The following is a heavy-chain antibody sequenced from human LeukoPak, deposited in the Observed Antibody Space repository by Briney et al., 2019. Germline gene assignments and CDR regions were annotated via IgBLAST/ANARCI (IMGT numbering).Heavy chain of an antibody. V-gene: IGHV3-48*04. D-gene: IGHD2-15*01. Sequence: GGSRRLSCAASGFTFSSYSMNWVRQAPGKGLEWGSYISSSSSTIYYADSVKGRFTISRDNAKNSLYLQMNSLRAEDTAVYYCARDLKWGVVVAAICMDVWGQGTTVTVSS. CDR2: ISSSSSTI. J-gene: IGHJ6*02. CDR3: ARDLKWGVVVAAICMDV. CDR1: GFTFSSYS.